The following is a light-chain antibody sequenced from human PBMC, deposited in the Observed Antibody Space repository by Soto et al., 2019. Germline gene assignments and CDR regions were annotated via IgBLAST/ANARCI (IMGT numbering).Light chain of an antibody. CDR1: QSVRDNY. Sequence: EIVLTQSPGTLSLSPGERATLSCRTSQSVRDNYLAWYQQKPGQPPRLLIYGASSRVTGIPDRFSGSGSGTDFTLTISRLEAEYFAVYYCQQYGTAPDTFGQGTKLEIK. J-gene: IGKJ2*01. CDR3: QQYGTAPDT. CDR2: GAS. V-gene: IGKV3-20*01.